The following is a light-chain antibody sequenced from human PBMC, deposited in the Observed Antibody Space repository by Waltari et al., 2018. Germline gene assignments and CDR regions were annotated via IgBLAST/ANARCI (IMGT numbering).Light chain of an antibody. CDR1: RSAVGGYNF. Sequence: QSALTQPASVSGSPGQSITFSCPGTRSAVGGYNFVSWYQQHPGKAPKLMIYDVSNRPSGISNRFSGSKSGNTASLTISGLQAEDEADYYCSSFRSGTTYVFGTGTKVTVL. CDR3: SSFRSGTTYV. V-gene: IGLV2-14*03. CDR2: DVS. J-gene: IGLJ1*01.